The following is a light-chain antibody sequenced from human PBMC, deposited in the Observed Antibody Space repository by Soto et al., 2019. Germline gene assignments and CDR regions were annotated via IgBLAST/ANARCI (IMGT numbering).Light chain of an antibody. Sequence: ETVLTQSPATLSLSPGERATLSCRASQSISGYLAWYQQKPGQAPRLLIYGASSRATGIPDRFSGSGSGTDFTLTISRLEPEDCAVYYCQQYGNSRTFGQGTKVDI. CDR3: QQYGNSRT. CDR1: QSISGY. CDR2: GAS. V-gene: IGKV3-20*01. J-gene: IGKJ1*01.